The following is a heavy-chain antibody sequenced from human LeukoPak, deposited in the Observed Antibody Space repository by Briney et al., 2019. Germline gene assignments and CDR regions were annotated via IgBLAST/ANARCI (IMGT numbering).Heavy chain of an antibody. J-gene: IGHJ5*02. CDR2: IYYSGST. CDR3: ARVVVVAARARWFDP. D-gene: IGHD2-15*01. V-gene: IGHV4-30-4*01. CDR1: GGSISSGDYY. Sequence: SETLSLTCTVSGGSISSGDYYWSWIRQPPGKGLEWIGHIYYSGSTHYNPSLKSRLSISVDTSKNQFSLKLSSVTAADTAVFYCARVVVVAARARWFDPWGQGTLVTVSS.